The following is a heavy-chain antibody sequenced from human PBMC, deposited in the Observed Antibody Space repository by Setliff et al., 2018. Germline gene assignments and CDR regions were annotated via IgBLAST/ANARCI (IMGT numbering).Heavy chain of an antibody. D-gene: IGHD1-26*01. CDR1: GGTFSHYY. V-gene: IGHV4-34*01. Sequence: SQTLSLTCAAYGGTFSHYYWTWIRQSPGKGLEWIGEINHSGSTNYNPSLKSRVTISIDTSKDQFSLKLMSVTAADTAVYYCASRNSDGGPEYFQHWGQGALVTVSS. CDR2: INHSGST. J-gene: IGHJ1*01. CDR3: ASRNSDGGPEYFQH.